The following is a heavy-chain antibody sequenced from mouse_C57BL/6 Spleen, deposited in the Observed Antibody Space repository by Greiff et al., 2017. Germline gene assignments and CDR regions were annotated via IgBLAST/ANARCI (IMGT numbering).Heavy chain of an antibody. J-gene: IGHJ3*01. CDR3: ARGGYGKSFAD. V-gene: IGHV5-16*01. CDR2: INYDGSSN. D-gene: IGHD2-10*02. CDR1: GFTFSDYY. Sequence: EVQPVESEGGLVQPGSSMKLSCTASGFTFSDYYMAWVRQVPEKGLEWVANINYDGSSNYSLDSLKIRFIISRDKAKNMLYQQMSSLKSEDTATEYWARGGYGKSFADWGQGTLVTVSA.